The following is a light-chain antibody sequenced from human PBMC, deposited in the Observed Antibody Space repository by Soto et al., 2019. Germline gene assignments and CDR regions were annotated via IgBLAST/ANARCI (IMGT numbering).Light chain of an antibody. CDR3: QHYNDYPLT. CDR1: QSISSW. J-gene: IGKJ4*01. CDR2: KAS. V-gene: IGKV1-5*03. Sequence: DIQMTQSPSTLSASVGDRVTITCRASQSISSWLAWYQQKPGKAPKLLMYKASNLESGVPSRFSGSGSGTEFPLPISSLQPDDFATYHCQHYNDYPLTFGGGTRWRSN.